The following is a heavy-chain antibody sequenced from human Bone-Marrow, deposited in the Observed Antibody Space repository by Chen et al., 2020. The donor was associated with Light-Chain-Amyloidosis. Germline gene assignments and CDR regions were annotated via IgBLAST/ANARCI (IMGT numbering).Heavy chain of an antibody. CDR3: VKTYNDFWSGTPNYYYYMDV. CDR2: ISYDGNNK. V-gene: IGHV3-30*18. Sequence: GLEWVAVISYDGNNKYYAESVKGRFTISRDNSKKTLYLEIDSLRADDTAVYYCVKTYNDFWSGTPNYYYYMDVCGKGTTVTVSS. D-gene: IGHD3-3*01. J-gene: IGHJ6*03.